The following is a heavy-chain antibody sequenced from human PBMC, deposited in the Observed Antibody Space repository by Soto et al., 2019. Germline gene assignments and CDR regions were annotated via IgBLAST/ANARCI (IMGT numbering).Heavy chain of an antibody. CDR2: IFPDDSDT. Sequence: GESLKLSCKASGYIIKNYWIGWVRQMPGQGLEWMGIIFPDDSDTRYSPSFQGHVTISVDKSISTAYVQWSSLKASDSAIYYCFRGGVRSRTFVYWGQAALVTV. CDR1: GYIIKNYW. J-gene: IGHJ4*02. V-gene: IGHV5-51*01. CDR3: FRGGVRSRTFVY. D-gene: IGHD3-16*01.